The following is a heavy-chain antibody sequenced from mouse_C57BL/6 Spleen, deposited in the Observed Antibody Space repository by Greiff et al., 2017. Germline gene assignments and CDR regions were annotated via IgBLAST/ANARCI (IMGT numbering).Heavy chain of an antibody. CDR1: GYTFTDYE. V-gene: IGHV1-15*01. CDR2: IDPETGGT. CDR3: TRSGFITTVVGDY. D-gene: IGHD1-1*01. J-gene: IGHJ2*01. Sequence: VQLQQSGAELVRPGASVTLSCKASGYTFTDYEMHWVKQTPVHGLEWIGAIDPETGGTAYNQKFKGKAILTADKSSSTAYMELRSLTSEDSAVYYCTRSGFITTVVGDYWGQGTTLTVSS.